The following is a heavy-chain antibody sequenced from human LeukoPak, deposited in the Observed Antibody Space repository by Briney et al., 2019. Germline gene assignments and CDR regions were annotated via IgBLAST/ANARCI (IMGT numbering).Heavy chain of an antibody. Sequence: SETLSLTCAVYGGSFSGYYWSWIRQPPGKGLEWIGEINHSGSTNYNPSLKSRVTISVGTSKNQFSLKLRSVTAADTAVYYCARGEGGCIGGSCYYNYYYYYYYMDVWGKGTTVTVSS. CDR2: INHSGST. CDR3: ARGEGGCIGGSCYYNYYYYYYYMDV. CDR1: GGSFSGYY. D-gene: IGHD2-15*01. V-gene: IGHV4-34*01. J-gene: IGHJ6*03.